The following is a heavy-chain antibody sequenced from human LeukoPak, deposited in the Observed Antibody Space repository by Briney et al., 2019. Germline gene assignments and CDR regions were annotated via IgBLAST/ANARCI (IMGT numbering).Heavy chain of an antibody. CDR1: GFTFSDHY. J-gene: IGHJ5*02. CDR2: TRNKANSYTT. D-gene: IGHD3-3*01. V-gene: IGHV3-72*01. CDR3: AREFRHCDFWSGYSGWFDP. Sequence: GGSLRLSCAASGFTFSDHYMDWVRQAPGKWLEWVGRTRNKANSYTTEYAASVKGRFTISRDDSKHSLYLQMNSLKTEDTAVYYCAREFRHCDFWSGYSGWFDPWGQGTLVTVSS.